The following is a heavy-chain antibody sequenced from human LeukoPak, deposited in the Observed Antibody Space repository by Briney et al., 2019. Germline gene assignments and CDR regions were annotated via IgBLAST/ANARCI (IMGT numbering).Heavy chain of an antibody. V-gene: IGHV3-7*01. CDR2: IKQYGSEK. D-gene: IGHD3-10*01. Sequence: PGGSLRLSCAASGFTFSSYWMSWVRQAPGTGLEWVANIKQYGSEKYYVDSVKGRVTIPRDNAKNSLCLQMNSLRAEDTAVYYCAKDGRILWFGENEYFDYWGQGTLVTVSS. CDR3: AKDGRILWFGENEYFDY. J-gene: IGHJ4*02. CDR1: GFTFSSYW.